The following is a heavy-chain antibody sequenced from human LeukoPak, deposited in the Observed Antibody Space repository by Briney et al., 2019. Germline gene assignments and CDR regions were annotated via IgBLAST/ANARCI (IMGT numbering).Heavy chain of an antibody. V-gene: IGHV4-31*03. CDR3: ARGRYCTNGICHFDY. Sequence: SETLSLTCTVSGGSISSGGYYWSWIRQHPGKGLEWIGYIYYSGGTYYNPFLKSRVTISVDTSKNQFSLKLSSVTAADTAVYYCARGRYCTNGICHFDYWGQGTLVTVSS. D-gene: IGHD2-8*01. J-gene: IGHJ4*02. CDR1: GGSISSGGYY. CDR2: IYYSGGT.